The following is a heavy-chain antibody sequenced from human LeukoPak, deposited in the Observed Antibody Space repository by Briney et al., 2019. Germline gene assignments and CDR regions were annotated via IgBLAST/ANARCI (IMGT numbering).Heavy chain of an antibody. D-gene: IGHD3-10*01. CDR1: GFTFSSYA. Sequence: GGSLRLSCAASGFTFSSYAVSWVRQAPGKGLKWVSAISGSGGSTYYADSVKGRFTISRDNSKNTLYLQMNSLRAEDTAVYYCAKGYYYGSGADAFDIWGQGTMVTVSS. J-gene: IGHJ3*02. CDR3: AKGYYYGSGADAFDI. CDR2: ISGSGGST. V-gene: IGHV3-23*01.